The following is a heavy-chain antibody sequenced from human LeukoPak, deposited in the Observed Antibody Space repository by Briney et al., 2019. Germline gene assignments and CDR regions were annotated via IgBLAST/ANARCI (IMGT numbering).Heavy chain of an antibody. D-gene: IGHD3-10*01. J-gene: IGHJ4*02. CDR2: ISGSGGST. V-gene: IGHV3-23*01. CDR3: AKPHEMVRGVQYSY. CDR1: GFTFSSYA. Sequence: PGGSLRLSCAASGFTFSSYAMSWVRQAPGKGLEWVSAISGSGGSTYYADSVKGRFTISRDNSKNTLYLQMNSLRAEDTAVYYCAKPHEMVRGVQYSYWGQGTLVTVSS.